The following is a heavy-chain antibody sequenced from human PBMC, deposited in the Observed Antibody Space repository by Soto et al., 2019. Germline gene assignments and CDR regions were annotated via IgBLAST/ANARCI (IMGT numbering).Heavy chain of an antibody. Sequence: GGSLRLSCASSVFTFSIYAMSCVRQSPGKWLEWVSAIANSGGRTYYADSVKGRFTISRDNSKNTLYLQMDSLRADDTAVYYCAKDGRAYSKEHFDYWGQGTLVTVSS. CDR2: IANSGGRT. D-gene: IGHD5-18*01. CDR1: VFTFSIYA. V-gene: IGHV3-23*01. J-gene: IGHJ4*02. CDR3: AKDGRAYSKEHFDY.